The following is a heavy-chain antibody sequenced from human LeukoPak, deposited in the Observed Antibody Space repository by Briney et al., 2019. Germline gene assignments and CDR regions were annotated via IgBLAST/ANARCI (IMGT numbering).Heavy chain of an antibody. CDR3: VRGITVFGVVATTYFDY. CDR2: INHSGST. CDR1: GGSFSGYY. D-gene: IGHD3-3*01. Sequence: KPSETLSLTCAVYGGSFSGYYWSWIRQPPGKGLEWIGEINHSGSTNYNPSLKSRVTISVDTSNNQFSLKLSSVTAADTAVYYCVRGITVFGVVATTYFDYWGQGTLVTVSS. V-gene: IGHV4-34*01. J-gene: IGHJ4*02.